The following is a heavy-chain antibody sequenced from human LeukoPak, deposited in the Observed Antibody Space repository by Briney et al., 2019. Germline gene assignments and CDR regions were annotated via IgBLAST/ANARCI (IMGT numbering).Heavy chain of an antibody. CDR1: GFIFTTYW. D-gene: IGHD1-26*01. V-gene: IGHV3-74*01. CDR3: TRDLVGATSDF. CDR2: INSDGSDT. Sequence: PGGSLRLSCSASGFIFTTYWMHWVREAPGKGLVWVARINSDGSDTYYADSVKGRFTISRDNSKNTVYLQMNSTRAEDTAVYYCTRDLVGATSDFWGQGTLVTVSS. J-gene: IGHJ4*02.